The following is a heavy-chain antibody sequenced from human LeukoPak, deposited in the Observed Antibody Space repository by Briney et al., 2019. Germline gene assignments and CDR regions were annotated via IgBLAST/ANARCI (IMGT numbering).Heavy chain of an antibody. Sequence: SETLSLTCTVSGGSISSYYWSWIRRPPGKGLEWIGYIYYSGSTNYNPSLKSRVTISVDTSKNQFSLKLSSVTAADTAVYYCARDSNYYDSSGYRYYFDYWGQGTLVTVSS. CDR2: IYYSGST. CDR1: GGSISSYY. V-gene: IGHV4-59*01. CDR3: ARDSNYYDSSGYRYYFDY. D-gene: IGHD3-22*01. J-gene: IGHJ4*02.